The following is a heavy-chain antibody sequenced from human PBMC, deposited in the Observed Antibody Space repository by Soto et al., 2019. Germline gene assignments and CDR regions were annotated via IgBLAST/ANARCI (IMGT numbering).Heavy chain of an antibody. Sequence: QVQLVESGGGVVQPGRSLRLSCAASGFTFSSYGMHWVRQAPGKGLEWVAVIWYDGSNKYYADSVQGRFTISRDNSKNTLDLQMNSLRAKDTAVYYCARDGARIAAAGTGFDYWGQGTLVTVSS. J-gene: IGHJ4*02. CDR1: GFTFSSYG. V-gene: IGHV3-33*01. D-gene: IGHD6-13*01. CDR3: ARDGARIAAAGTGFDY. CDR2: IWYDGSNK.